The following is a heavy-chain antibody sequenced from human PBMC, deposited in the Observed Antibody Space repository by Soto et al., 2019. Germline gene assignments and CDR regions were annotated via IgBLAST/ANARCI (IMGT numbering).Heavy chain of an antibody. J-gene: IGHJ6*02. D-gene: IGHD2-21*02. Sequence: QVQLVESGGGVVQPGRSWRLPGPAPGFTFNTHGMPWVGRPPGKGLEGVALISYDGGYKYYADSVKGRFTISRDNSKNTLYLQMNSLRAEDTAVYYCAKSESAYCGGDCYSWITYYYAMDVWGQGTTVTVSS. CDR2: ISYDGGYK. CDR3: AKSESAYCGGDCYSWITYYYAMDV. CDR1: GFTFNTHG. V-gene: IGHV3-30*18.